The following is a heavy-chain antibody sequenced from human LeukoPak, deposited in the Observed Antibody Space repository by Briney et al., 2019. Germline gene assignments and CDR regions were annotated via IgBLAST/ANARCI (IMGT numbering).Heavy chain of an antibody. V-gene: IGHV4-39*07. CDR1: SDSISSSGYY. CDR3: GRDRPTGYYDY. D-gene: IGHD3-10*01. Sequence: SGTLSLTCTVSSDSISSSGYYWGWIRQTPGKGLEWIGSINHGGITYYNPSLKSRVTISVDTSKNQFSLKLSSVTAADTAVYYCGRDRPTGYYDYWGQGTLVTVSS. CDR2: INHGGIT. J-gene: IGHJ4*02.